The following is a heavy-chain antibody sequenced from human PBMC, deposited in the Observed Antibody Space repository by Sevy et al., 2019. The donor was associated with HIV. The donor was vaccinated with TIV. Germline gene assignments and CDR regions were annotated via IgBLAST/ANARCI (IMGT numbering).Heavy chain of an antibody. Sequence: ASVKVSCKGSGYTFTDYYMHWVRQAPGQGLEWMGWINPNSGGRNYAQKFQGRVTMTRDTSISTAYMELSRLRSDDTAVYYCARSPGSSVSPNDYWGQGTLVTVSS. D-gene: IGHD6-19*01. CDR1: GYTFTDYY. V-gene: IGHV1-2*02. CDR2: INPNSGGR. CDR3: ARSPGSSVSPNDY. J-gene: IGHJ4*02.